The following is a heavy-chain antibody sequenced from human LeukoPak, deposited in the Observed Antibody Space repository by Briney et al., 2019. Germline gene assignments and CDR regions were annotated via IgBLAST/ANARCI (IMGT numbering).Heavy chain of an antibody. J-gene: IGHJ4*02. Sequence: SQTLSLTCAVSGGSMSSGDYSWSWIRQPPGKGLEWIGYIYQSETTFQNPSLKSRVSMSVDTSKNQFSLKLSSVTAADTAVYYCARVLGRYYYDSSGYSRAFDYWGQGTLVTVSS. V-gene: IGHV4-30-2*01. CDR1: GGSMSSGDYS. D-gene: IGHD3-22*01. CDR3: ARVLGRYYYDSSGYSRAFDY. CDR2: IYQSETT.